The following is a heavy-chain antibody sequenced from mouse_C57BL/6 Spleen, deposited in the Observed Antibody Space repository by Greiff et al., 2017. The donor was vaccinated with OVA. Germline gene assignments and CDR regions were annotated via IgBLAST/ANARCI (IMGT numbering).Heavy chain of an antibody. J-gene: IGHJ4*01. CDR2: INPGSGGT. D-gene: IGHD2-3*01. V-gene: IGHV1-54*01. Sequence: QVQLQQSGAELVRPGTSVKVSCKASGYAFTNYLIEWVKQRPGQGLEWIGVINPGSGGTNYNEKFKGKATLTADKSSSTAYMQLSSLTSEDSAVYFCARRDGYPYAMDYWGQGTSVTVSS. CDR3: ARRDGYPYAMDY. CDR1: GYAFTNYL.